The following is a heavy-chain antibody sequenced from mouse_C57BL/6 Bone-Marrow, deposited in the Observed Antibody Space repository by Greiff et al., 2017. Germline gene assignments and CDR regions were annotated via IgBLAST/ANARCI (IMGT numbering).Heavy chain of an antibody. Sequence: QVHVKQSGPELVKPGASVKLSCKASGYTFTSYDINWVKQRPGQGLEWIGWIYPRDGSTKYNEKFKGKATLTVDKSSSTAYMELHSLTSEDSAVYFGARLEFDGSSGDWYFDVWGTGTTVTVSS. V-gene: IGHV1-85*01. CDR1: GYTFTSYD. CDR3: ARLEFDGSSGDWYFDV. J-gene: IGHJ1*03. D-gene: IGHD1-1*01. CDR2: IYPRDGST.